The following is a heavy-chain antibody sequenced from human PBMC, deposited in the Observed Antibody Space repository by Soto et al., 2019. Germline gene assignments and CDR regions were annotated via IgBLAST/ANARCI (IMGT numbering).Heavy chain of an antibody. CDR1: GFTFSTYD. Sequence: EVQLLESGGGLVQPGGSLRLSCAASGFTFSTYDMSWVRQAPGKGREWVSGISGSGGKTEYADSVKGRFTISRDNSKNTLYLQMNSLRAEDTAVYYCAKRNLYGSGTHDYWGQGTLVTVSS. D-gene: IGHD3-10*01. CDR2: ISGSGGKT. CDR3: AKRNLYGSGTHDY. V-gene: IGHV3-23*01. J-gene: IGHJ4*02.